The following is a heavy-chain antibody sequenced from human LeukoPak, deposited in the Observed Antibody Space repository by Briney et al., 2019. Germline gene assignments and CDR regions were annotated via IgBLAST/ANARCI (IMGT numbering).Heavy chain of an antibody. D-gene: IGHD4-17*01. CDR1: GYRSIDHD. V-gene: IGHV1-2*02. J-gene: IGHJ2*01. Sequence: ASVKVSSKSSGYRSIDHDIHSVGQAPGQRGEWMGWINPDSGVTNYAQKCQGRVTMPTDTSTRTAYIELDSLRSDDTPVYYSARPLPRDYAASHYFLALWGRGPLVAVSS. CDR3: ARPLPRDYAASHYFLAL. CDR2: INPDSGVT.